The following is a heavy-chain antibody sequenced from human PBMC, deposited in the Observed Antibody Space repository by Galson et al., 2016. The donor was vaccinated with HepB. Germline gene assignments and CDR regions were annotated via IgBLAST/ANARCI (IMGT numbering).Heavy chain of an antibody. CDR2: MYYSGNA. CDR1: GGSISSLGHY. V-gene: IGHV4-31*03. D-gene: IGHD3-22*01. CDR3: ARSNYHDTSRAFDI. J-gene: IGHJ3*02. Sequence: LPCTVSGGSISSLGHYWTWIRQNPEKGLQWIGYMYYSGNAHYNPSLKSRVIISIDTSKNQFSLKLSSVTAADTAVYFCARSNYHDTSRAFDIWGQGTVITVAS.